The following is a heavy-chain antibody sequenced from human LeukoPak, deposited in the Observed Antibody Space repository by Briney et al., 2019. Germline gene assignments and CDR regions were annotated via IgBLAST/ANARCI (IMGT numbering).Heavy chain of an antibody. CDR3: ARWDCSGGRCYPLDY. J-gene: IGHJ4*02. Sequence: GESLKISCKGSEYTFTSYWIAWVRQMPGKGLEWMGIIYPGDSDTRYSPSFQGQVTISADKSISTVYLQWSSLKASATAIYYCARWDCSGGRCYPLDYWGQGTQVTVSS. CDR2: IYPGDSDT. V-gene: IGHV5-51*01. CDR1: EYTFTSYW. D-gene: IGHD2-15*01.